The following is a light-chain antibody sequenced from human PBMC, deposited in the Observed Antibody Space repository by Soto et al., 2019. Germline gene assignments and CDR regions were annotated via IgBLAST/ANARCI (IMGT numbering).Light chain of an antibody. CDR3: QQANTFPLT. CDR1: QGISSW. V-gene: IGKV1-12*01. CDR2: APS. Sequence: DIQMTQSPSSVSAFVGDRLTITCRASQGISSWLAWYQQKPGKAPKLLIYAPSSLQSGVPSSFRGSGSRTDFTLTISGPQPEDFATYYCQQANTFPLTFGGGPKVEIK. J-gene: IGKJ4*01.